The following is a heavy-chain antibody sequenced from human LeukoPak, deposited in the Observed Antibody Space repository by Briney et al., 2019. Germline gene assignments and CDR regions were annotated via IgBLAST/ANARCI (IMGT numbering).Heavy chain of an antibody. V-gene: IGHV3-30-3*01. D-gene: IGHD3-22*01. CDR2: ISYDGSNK. J-gene: IGHJ4*02. Sequence: GGSLRLSCAASGFTFSSYAMHWVRQAPGKGLEWVAVISYDGSNKYYADSVKGRFTISRDNAKNSLYLQVDSLRAEDTALYYCARVSGDSNGYGTPNYFDYWGQGTLVTVSS. CDR1: GFTFSSYA. CDR3: ARVSGDSNGYGTPNYFDY.